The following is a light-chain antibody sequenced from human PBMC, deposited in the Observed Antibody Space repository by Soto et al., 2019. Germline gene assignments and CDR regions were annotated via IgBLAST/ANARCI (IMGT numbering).Light chain of an antibody. CDR1: SSDVGVYNY. CDR3: SSYTSSSTGV. Sequence: QSALTQPASVSGSPGQSITFSCTGTSSDVGVYNYVSWYQQHPGKAPKLMIYEVSNLPSGVYNRFSGSKSGNTASLTISGLQAEDEAYYYCSSYTSSSTGVFGTWTNVNV. CDR2: EVS. J-gene: IGLJ1*01. V-gene: IGLV2-14*01.